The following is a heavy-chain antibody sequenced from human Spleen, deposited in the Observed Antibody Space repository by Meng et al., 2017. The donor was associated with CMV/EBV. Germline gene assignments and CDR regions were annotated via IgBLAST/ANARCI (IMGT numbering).Heavy chain of an antibody. CDR1: GFTFSNYG. V-gene: IGHV3-30*02. J-gene: IGHJ4*02. CDR2: IQYDGSHK. Sequence: GESLKISCAASGFTFSNYGMNWVRQAPGKGLEWVAFIQYDGSHKYYADSVKGRFTISRDNSKNTLYLQMNSLRPEDSAVHYCAKGANFYDSSGPFDYWGQGTVVTVSS. CDR3: AKGANFYDSSGPFDY. D-gene: IGHD3-22*01.